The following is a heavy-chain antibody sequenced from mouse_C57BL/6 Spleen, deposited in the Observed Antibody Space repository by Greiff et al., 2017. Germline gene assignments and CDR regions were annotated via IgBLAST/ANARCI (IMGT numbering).Heavy chain of an antibody. Sequence: EVKLVESEGGLVQPGSSMKLSCTASGFTFSDYYMAWVRQVPEKGLEWVANINYDGSSTYYLDSLKSRFIISRDNAKNILYLQMSSLKSEDTATYYCARDREMRDDGYLYWYFDVWGTGTTVTVSS. CDR3: ARDREMRDDGYLYWYFDV. CDR2: INYDGSST. J-gene: IGHJ1*03. D-gene: IGHD2-3*01. V-gene: IGHV5-16*01. CDR1: GFTFSDYY.